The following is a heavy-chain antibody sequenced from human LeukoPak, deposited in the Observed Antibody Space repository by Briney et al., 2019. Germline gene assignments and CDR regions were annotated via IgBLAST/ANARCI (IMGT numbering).Heavy chain of an antibody. CDR2: IKQDGSEE. J-gene: IGHJ6*02. CDR1: GFTFSSYW. Sequence: GGSLRLSCAASGFTFSSYWMSWVRQAPGRGLEWVANIKQDGSEEVYVGSVKGRFTISRDNAKNSLFLQTNTLRAEDTAVYYCARDPYSSTWSYGMDVWGQGTTVTVSS. V-gene: IGHV3-7*05. D-gene: IGHD6-6*01. CDR3: ARDPYSSTWSYGMDV.